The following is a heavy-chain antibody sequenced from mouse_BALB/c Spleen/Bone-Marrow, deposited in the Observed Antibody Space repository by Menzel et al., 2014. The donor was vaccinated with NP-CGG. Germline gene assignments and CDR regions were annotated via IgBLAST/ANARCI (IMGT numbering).Heavy chain of an antibody. CDR2: IDPANGNT. D-gene: IGHD4-1*01. CDR1: GFNIKDTY. J-gene: IGHJ3*01. CDR3: ARWELGRPWFAY. V-gene: IGHV14-3*02. Sequence: EVQLQQSGAELVKPGASVKLSCTASGFNIKDTYMHWVKQRPEQGLEWIGRIDPANGNTKYDPKFQGKATITADTATNTAYLELSSLTSEDTAVYYCARWELGRPWFAYWGQGTLVTVSA.